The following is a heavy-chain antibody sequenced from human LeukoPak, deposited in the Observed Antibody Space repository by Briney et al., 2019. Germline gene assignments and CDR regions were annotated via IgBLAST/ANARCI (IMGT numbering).Heavy chain of an antibody. CDR3: ARHGWNYDFWSGFDY. CDR2: IYYSGST. J-gene: IGHJ4*02. V-gene: IGHV4-39*01. D-gene: IGHD3-3*01. CDR1: GGSISSSSYD. Sequence: PSQTLSLTCTVPGGSISSSSYDWDWIRQPPGKGLEWIGSIYYSGSTYYNPSLKSRVTISVDTSKNQFSLKLSSVTAADTAVYYCARHGWNYDFWSGFDYWGQGTLVTVSS.